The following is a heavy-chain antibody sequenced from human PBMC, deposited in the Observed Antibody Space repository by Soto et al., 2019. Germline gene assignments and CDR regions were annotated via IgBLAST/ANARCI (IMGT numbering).Heavy chain of an antibody. CDR2: IHSDGST. D-gene: IGHD3-22*01. V-gene: IGHV3-66*01. J-gene: IGHJ4*02. CDR3: ASPGGLSGYHFDY. Sequence: EVQLVESGGGLVQPGGSLRLSCAASGFTVSSNYMSWVRQAPGKGLEWVSVIHSDGSTYYADSVKGRFTISRDNSKNTLYLNMNSLRAEDTAVYYCASPGGLSGYHFDYGGQGTLVTVSS. CDR1: GFTVSSNY.